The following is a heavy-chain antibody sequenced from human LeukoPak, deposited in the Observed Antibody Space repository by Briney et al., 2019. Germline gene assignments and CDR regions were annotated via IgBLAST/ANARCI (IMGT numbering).Heavy chain of an antibody. CDR1: GVTFSSYG. Sequence: GGSLRLSCAASGVTFSSYGMHWVRQAPGKGLEWVALIASDGNDKVDGDSVKGRFTISRDDSKNPLYLQMNSLRAEDTAVYYCARDSRTYGDYHFDYWGQGNLVTVSS. CDR2: IASDGNDK. V-gene: IGHV3-30*03. J-gene: IGHJ4*02. CDR3: ARDSRTYGDYHFDY. D-gene: IGHD4-17*01.